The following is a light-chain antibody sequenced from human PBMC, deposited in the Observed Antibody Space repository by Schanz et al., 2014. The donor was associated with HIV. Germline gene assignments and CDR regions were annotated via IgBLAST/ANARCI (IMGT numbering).Light chain of an antibody. J-gene: IGKJ4*01. V-gene: IGKV3-20*01. CDR2: ATS. Sequence: EIVLTQSPGSLSVSPGERATLSCRASQSVSSNLAWYQQKPGQAPRLVIYATSTRAAGIPDRFSGTGSGTVFTLAISRLEPEDFAVYFCEYFGNSGGTFGGGTKVEIK. CDR3: EYFGNSGGT. CDR1: QSVSSN.